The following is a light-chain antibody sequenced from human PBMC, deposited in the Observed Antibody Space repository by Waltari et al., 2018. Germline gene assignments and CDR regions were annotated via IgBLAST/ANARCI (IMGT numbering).Light chain of an antibody. V-gene: IGKV1-39*01. CDR3: QQSYTVPT. J-gene: IGKJ5*01. CDR2: FTS. CDR1: QIIDNF. Sequence: DIRMTQSPSSLSASVGDRVTITCRTGQIIDNFLNWYQQKPGKAPKLLIYFTSNVQSGVPSRFRGEGSGTTFTLTITSLQPEDFATYYGQQSYTVPTFGQGTRLEIK.